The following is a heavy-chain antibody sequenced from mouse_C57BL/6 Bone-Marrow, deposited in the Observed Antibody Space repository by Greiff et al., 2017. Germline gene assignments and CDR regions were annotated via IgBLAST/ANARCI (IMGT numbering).Heavy chain of an antibody. CDR1: GYTFTDYE. V-gene: IGHV1-15*01. D-gene: IGHD1-2*01. CDR3: TGYYGTWFAY. J-gene: IGHJ3*01. Sequence: QVQLQQSGAELVRPGASVTLSCKASGYTFTDYEMHWVKQTPVHGLEWIGAIDPETGGTAYNQKFKGKAILTADKSSSTAYMELRSLTSVDSAVFYCTGYYGTWFAYWGQGTMVTVSA. CDR2: IDPETGGT.